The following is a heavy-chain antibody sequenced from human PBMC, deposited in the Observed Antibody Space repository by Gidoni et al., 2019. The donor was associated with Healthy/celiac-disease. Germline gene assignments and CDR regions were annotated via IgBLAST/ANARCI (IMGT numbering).Heavy chain of an antibody. CDR2: IYYSGST. Sequence: QLQLQESGPGLVKPSETLSLTCTVSGGSISSSSYYWGWIRQPPGKGLEWIGSIYYSGSTYYNPSLKSRVTISVDTSKNQFSLKLSSVTAADTAVYYCARYYDFWSGFYVWLDPWGQGTLVTVSS. J-gene: IGHJ5*02. CDR1: GGSISSSSYY. D-gene: IGHD3-3*01. CDR3: ARYYDFWSGFYVWLDP. V-gene: IGHV4-39*01.